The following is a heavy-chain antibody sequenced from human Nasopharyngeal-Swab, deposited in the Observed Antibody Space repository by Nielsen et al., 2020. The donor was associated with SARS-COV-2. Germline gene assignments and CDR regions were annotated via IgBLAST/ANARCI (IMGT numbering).Heavy chain of an antibody. CDR1: GFTFSSYS. CDR2: ISSSSSYI. Sequence: GESLKIPCAASGFTFSSYSMNWVRQAPGKGLEWVSSISSSSSYIYYADSVKGRFTISRDNAKNSLYLQMNSLRAEDTAVYYCARVRGSMDHDAFDIWGQGTMVTVSS. D-gene: IGHD3-10*01. V-gene: IGHV3-21*01. CDR3: ARVRGSMDHDAFDI. J-gene: IGHJ3*02.